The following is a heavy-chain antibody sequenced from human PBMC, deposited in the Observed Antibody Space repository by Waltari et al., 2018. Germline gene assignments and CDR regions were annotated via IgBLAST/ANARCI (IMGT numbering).Heavy chain of an antibody. V-gene: IGHV1-69*05. D-gene: IGHD3-3*01. J-gene: IGHJ6*02. CDR1: GGTFSSYA. Sequence: QVQLVQSGAEVKKPGSSVKVSCKDSGGTFSSYAISWVRQAPGQGLEWMGGISPIFGTANYSQKFQGRVTITTDESTSTAYMELSSLRSEDTAVYYCARIAGDFWSGTPYYYYGMDVWGQGTTVTVSS. CDR2: ISPIFGTA. CDR3: ARIAGDFWSGTPYYYYGMDV.